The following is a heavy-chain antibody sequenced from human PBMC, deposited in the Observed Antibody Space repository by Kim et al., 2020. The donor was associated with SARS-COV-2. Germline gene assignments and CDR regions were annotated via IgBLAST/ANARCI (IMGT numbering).Heavy chain of an antibody. V-gene: IGHV3-23*01. CDR3: AKRRTLTTVVTRAFDY. CDR2: ISGSGGST. J-gene: IGHJ4*02. D-gene: IGHD4-17*01. Sequence: GGSLRLSCAASGFTFSSYAMSWVRQAPGKRLEWVSAISGSGGSTYYADSVKGRFTISRDNSKNTLYLQMNSLRAEDTAVYYCAKRRTLTTVVTRAFDYWGQGTLVTVSS. CDR1: GFTFSSYA.